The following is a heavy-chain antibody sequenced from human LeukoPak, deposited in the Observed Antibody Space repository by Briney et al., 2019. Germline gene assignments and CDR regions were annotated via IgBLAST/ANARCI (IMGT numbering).Heavy chain of an antibody. CDR2: ISSSRSYI. D-gene: IGHD2-15*01. Sequence: GRSLRLSCAASGFTFSPFSLNWVRQAPGKGLEWVSSISSSRSYIYSADSVKGRFTISRDNAKNSLYLQMNSLGAEDTPVYYCAREGGICFGDTCRFIDFWGQGTLVTVSS. J-gene: IGHJ4*02. V-gene: IGHV3-21*01. CDR1: GFTFSPFS. CDR3: AREGGICFGDTCRFIDF.